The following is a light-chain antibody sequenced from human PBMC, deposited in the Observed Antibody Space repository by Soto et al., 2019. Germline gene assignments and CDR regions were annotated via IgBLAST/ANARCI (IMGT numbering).Light chain of an antibody. V-gene: IGKV3D-20*02. Sequence: EIVLTQSPGTLSLSPGDRATLSCRASQSVSSSYLAWYQQKPGQAPRLLMYEASTRATGIPARFSGGGSGTDFTLTISSLEPEDFAVYYCQQRSDWPWTFGQGTKVDIK. CDR2: EAS. CDR3: QQRSDWPWT. J-gene: IGKJ1*01. CDR1: QSVSSSY.